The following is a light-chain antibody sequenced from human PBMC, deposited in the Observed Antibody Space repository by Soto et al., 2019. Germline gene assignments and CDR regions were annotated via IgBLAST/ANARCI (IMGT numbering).Light chain of an antibody. CDR3: SSYTSSSTLV. CDR1: SSDVGCYNY. CDR2: EVS. J-gene: IGLJ1*01. V-gene: IGLV2-14*01. Sequence: QSVLTQPASVSGSPGQSITVSCTGTSSDVGCYNYVSWYQQHPGKAPKLMIYEVSNRPSGVSNRFSGSKSGNTASLTISGLQADDEADYYCSSYTSSSTLVFGPGTKVTVL.